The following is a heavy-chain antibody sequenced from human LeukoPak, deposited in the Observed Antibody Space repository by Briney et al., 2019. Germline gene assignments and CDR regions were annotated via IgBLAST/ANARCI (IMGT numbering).Heavy chain of an antibody. CDR3: ARATRGSSDI. V-gene: IGHV4-34*01. J-gene: IGHJ3*02. Sequence: SETLSLTCAVYGGSFSGYYWSWIRQPPGKGLEWIGEINHSGSTNYNPSLKSRVTISVDTSKNQFSLKLSSVTAADTAVYYCARATRGSSDIWGQGTMVTVSS. CDR1: GGSFSGYY. D-gene: IGHD2-15*01. CDR2: INHSGST.